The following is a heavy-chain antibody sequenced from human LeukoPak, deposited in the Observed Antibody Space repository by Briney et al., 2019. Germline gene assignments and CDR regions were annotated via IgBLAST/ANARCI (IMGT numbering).Heavy chain of an antibody. CDR2: INPNSGDT. J-gene: IGHJ4*02. CDR3: ARDEGPPRYNWNYGGPDY. V-gene: IGHV1-2*02. Sequence: ASVKVSCKASEYTFTDYYMHWVRQAPGQGLEWMGWINPNSGDTNYAQKFQGRVTMTRDPSISTAYMALTRLRSDDTAVYYCARDEGPPRYNWNYGGPDYWGQGTLVTVSS. CDR1: EYTFTDYY. D-gene: IGHD1-7*01.